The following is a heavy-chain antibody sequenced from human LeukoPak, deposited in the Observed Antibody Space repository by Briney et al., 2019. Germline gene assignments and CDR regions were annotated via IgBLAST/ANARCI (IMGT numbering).Heavy chain of an antibody. D-gene: IGHD3-22*01. CDR3: AKDANYYDSSGYLIPFDY. CDR1: GFTFSRFA. V-gene: IGHV3-23*01. Sequence: GGSLRLSCSASGFTFSRFAMTWVRQLPERGLEWVSSISGNGHQTYYADSVKGRFSVSRDNSKNILYLQMDSLRADDSALYYCAKDANYYDSSGYLIPFDYWGQGTLVTVSS. CDR2: ISGNGHQT. J-gene: IGHJ4*02.